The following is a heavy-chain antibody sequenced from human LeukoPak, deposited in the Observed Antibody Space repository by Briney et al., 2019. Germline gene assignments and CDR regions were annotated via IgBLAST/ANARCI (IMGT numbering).Heavy chain of an antibody. CDR1: GFTFSDYY. J-gene: IGHJ3*02. Sequence: PGGSLRLSCAASGFTFSDYYMTWIRQAPGKGLEWVSAISGSGGSTYYADSVKGRFTISRDNSKNTLYLQMNSLRAGDTAVYYCAKSIWTTVLGYHDAFDIWGQGTMVTVSS. CDR3: AKSIWTTVLGYHDAFDI. CDR2: ISGSGGST. D-gene: IGHD4-17*01. V-gene: IGHV3-23*01.